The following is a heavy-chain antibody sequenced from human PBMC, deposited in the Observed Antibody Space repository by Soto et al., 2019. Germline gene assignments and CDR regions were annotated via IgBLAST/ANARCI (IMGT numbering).Heavy chain of an antibody. J-gene: IGHJ6*02. V-gene: IGHV3-33*01. CDR2: IWYDGSNK. Sequence: VQLVESGGGVVQPGRSLRLSCAASGFTFSSYGMHWVRQAPGKGLEWVAVIWYDGSNKYYADSVKGRFTISRDNSKNTLYLQMNSLRAEDTAVYYCARQITIFGVVIIAYYYYGMDVWGQGTTVTVSS. D-gene: IGHD3-3*01. CDR1: GFTFSSYG. CDR3: ARQITIFGVVIIAYYYYGMDV.